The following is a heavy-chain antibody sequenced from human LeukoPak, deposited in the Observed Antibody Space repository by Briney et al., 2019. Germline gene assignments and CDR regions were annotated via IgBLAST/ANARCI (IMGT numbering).Heavy chain of an antibody. J-gene: IGHJ5*02. D-gene: IGHD3-22*01. V-gene: IGHV3-21*01. CDR1: GFTFSSYS. CDR2: ISSSSSYI. CDR3: ARDGPYYYDSSGYYPNWFDP. Sequence: GGSLRLSCAASGFTFSSYSMNWVRQAPGKGLEWVSSISSSSSYIYYADSVKGRFTISRDNAKNSLYLQMNSLRAEDTAVYYCARDGPYYYDSSGYYPNWFDPWGQGTLVTVSS.